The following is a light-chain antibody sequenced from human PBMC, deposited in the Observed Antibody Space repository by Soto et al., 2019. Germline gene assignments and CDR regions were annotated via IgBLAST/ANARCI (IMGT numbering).Light chain of an antibody. CDR3: SSDTTGRNYV. V-gene: IGLV2-14*03. CDR2: NVS. J-gene: IGLJ1*01. Sequence: QLVLTQPASVSGSPGPSTTISCTGTSSDVGGYNSVSWYQHHPGQAPKLMIYNVSNRTSGVYSRFSGAKSGNTASLTISGLQAEADEDYYCSSDTTGRNYVFAAGTTVTVL. CDR1: SSDVGGYNS.